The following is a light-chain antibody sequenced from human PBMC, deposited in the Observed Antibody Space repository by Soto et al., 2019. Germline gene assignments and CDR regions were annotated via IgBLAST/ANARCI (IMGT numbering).Light chain of an antibody. V-gene: IGLV1-40*01. CDR2: GNS. CDR3: QSYDSSLSGLV. J-gene: IGLJ1*01. Sequence: QSVLTQPPSVSGAPGQRVTISCTGSSSNIGAGYDVHWYQQLPGTAPKLLIYGNSNRPSGVPDRFSGSKSDTSASLAITGLQAEDEADYYCQSYDSSLSGLVFGTGTKVTVL. CDR1: SSNIGAGYD.